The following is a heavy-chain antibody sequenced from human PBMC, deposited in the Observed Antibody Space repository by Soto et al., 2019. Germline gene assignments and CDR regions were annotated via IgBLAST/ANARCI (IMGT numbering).Heavy chain of an antibody. V-gene: IGHV1-18*04. CDR2: ISAYNGNT. CDR1: GYTFTSYG. Sequence: ASVKVSCKASGYTFTSYGISWVRQAPGQGLEWVGWISAYNGNTNYAQKLQGRVTMTTDTSTSTAYMELRSLRSDDTAVYYCALRGGSQVYYYGMDVWGQGTTVTVSS. CDR3: ALRGGSQVYYYGMDV. J-gene: IGHJ6*02. D-gene: IGHD5-12*01.